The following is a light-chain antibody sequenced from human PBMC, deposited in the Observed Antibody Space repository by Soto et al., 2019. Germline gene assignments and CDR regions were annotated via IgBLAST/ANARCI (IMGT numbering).Light chain of an antibody. CDR1: QSISSW. Sequence: DIQMTQSPSTLSASVGDRVTITCRASQSISSWLAWYQQKPGKAPKLQIYDASSLESGVPSRFSGSGSGTEFTLTISSLQPDDFATYYCQQYNSYSGTFGQGTKLEIK. CDR3: QQYNSYSGT. V-gene: IGKV1-5*01. J-gene: IGKJ2*01. CDR2: DAS.